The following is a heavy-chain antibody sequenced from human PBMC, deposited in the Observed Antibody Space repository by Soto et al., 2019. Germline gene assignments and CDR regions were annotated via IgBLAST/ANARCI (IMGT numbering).Heavy chain of an antibody. D-gene: IGHD6-13*01. J-gene: IGHJ6*02. CDR3: ATTPIGSWFYGMDV. CDR2: FDPEDGET. Sequence: ASVKVSCKVSGYTLTELSMHWVRQAPGKGLEWMGGFDPEDGETIYAQKFQGRVTMTEDTSTDTAYMELSSLRSEDTAVYYCATTPIGSWFYGMDVWGQRTTVTVSS. CDR1: GYTLTELS. V-gene: IGHV1-24*01.